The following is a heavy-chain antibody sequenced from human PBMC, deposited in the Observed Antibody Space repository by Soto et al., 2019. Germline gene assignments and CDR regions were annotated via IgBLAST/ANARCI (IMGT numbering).Heavy chain of an antibody. J-gene: IGHJ6*02. CDR3: ARWPDGYYYYGMDV. CDR1: GYTFTSYD. CDR2: MNPNSGNT. V-gene: IGHV1-8*01. Sequence: QVQLVQSGAEVKKPGASVKVSGKASGYTFTSYDINWVRQATGQGLEWMGWMNPNSGNTGYAQKFQGRVTMTRNTSISTAYMELGSLRSEDTAVYYCARWPDGYYYYGMDVWGQGTTVTVYS.